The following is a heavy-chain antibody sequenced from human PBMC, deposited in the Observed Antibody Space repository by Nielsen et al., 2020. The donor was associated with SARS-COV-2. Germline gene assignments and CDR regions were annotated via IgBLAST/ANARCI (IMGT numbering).Heavy chain of an antibody. CDR1: GGTISSSNW. J-gene: IGHJ5*02. D-gene: IGHD3-10*01. CDR2: IYHSGST. CDR3: ARGLSYYKPNSGWFGP. V-gene: IGHV4-4*02. Sequence: SETLSLTCAVSGGTISSSNWLSWVRQPPGKGLEWIGEIYHSGSTNYNPSLKSRVTISVDTSKNQFSLKLSSVTAADTAVYYCARGLSYYKPNSGWFGPWGQGTLVTVSS.